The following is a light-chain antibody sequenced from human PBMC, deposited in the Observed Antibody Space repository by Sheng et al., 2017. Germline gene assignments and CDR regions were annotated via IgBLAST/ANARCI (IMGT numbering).Light chain of an antibody. J-gene: IGLJ2*01. V-gene: IGLV2-14*02. CDR2: EDT. CDR3: SSYGGNNNLV. Sequence: QSALTQPASVSGSPGQSITISCTGTSSDVGNYNLVSWYQQHPGKAPKLMIHEDTKRPSGVSDRFSGSKSGNTASLTISGLQDEDEADYYCSSYGGNNNLVFGGGTKLTVL. CDR1: SSDVGNYNL.